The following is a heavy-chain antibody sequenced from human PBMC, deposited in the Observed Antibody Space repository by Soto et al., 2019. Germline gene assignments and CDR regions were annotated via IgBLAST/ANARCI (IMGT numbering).Heavy chain of an antibody. V-gene: IGHV1-24*01. CDR1: GHTLTHSA. J-gene: IGHJ4*02. Sequence: QVHLVQSGAEVKQPGASVRVSCKVSGHTLTHSAIHWVRQAPGTGLEYMGGFDPEEGETTYTQKFQDRVAMTEDTSANTAYMELSSLRSEDTVVYFCAKANSGTYFFLDNWGQGTLVVVSS. D-gene: IGHD1-26*01. CDR2: FDPEEGET. CDR3: AKANSGTYFFLDN.